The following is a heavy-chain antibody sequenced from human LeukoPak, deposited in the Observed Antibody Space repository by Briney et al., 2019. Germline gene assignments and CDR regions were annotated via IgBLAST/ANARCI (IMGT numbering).Heavy chain of an antibody. CDR1: GGSISSGGYY. CDR2: IYYSGCT. Sequence: PSETLSLTCTVSGGSISSGGYYWSCLRQHPGKGLEWMCYIYYSGCTYYNPSLKSIVTISGDTSKNQVSLNLSSVTAADAAVYYCAREEYSSHSPFDYWGQGTLVTVSS. J-gene: IGHJ4*02. D-gene: IGHD6-6*01. V-gene: IGHV4-31*01. CDR3: AREEYSSHSPFDY.